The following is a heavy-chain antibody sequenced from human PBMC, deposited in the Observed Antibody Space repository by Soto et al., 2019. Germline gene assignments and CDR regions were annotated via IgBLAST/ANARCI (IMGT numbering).Heavy chain of an antibody. CDR3: AKRGGYDFWDYYYGMDV. CDR2: ISYDGSNK. V-gene: IGHV3-30*18. CDR1: GFTFSSYG. Sequence: PGGSLRLSCAASGFTFSSYGMHWVRQAPGKGLEWVAVISYDGSNKYYADSVKGRFTISRDNSKNTLYLQMNSLRAEDTSVYYCAKRGGYDFWDYYYGMDVWGQGTTVTVSS. D-gene: IGHD3-3*01. J-gene: IGHJ6*02.